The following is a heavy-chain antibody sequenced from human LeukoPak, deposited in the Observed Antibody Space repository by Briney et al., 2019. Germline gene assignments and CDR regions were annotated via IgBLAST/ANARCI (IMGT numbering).Heavy chain of an antibody. V-gene: IGHV1-69*13. D-gene: IGHD3-22*01. Sequence: ASVKVSCKASGGTFSSYAISWVRQAPGQGLEWMGGIIPIFGTANYAQKFQGRVTITADESTSAAYMELSSLRSEDTAVYYCARGYYDSSGYYLHFDYWGQGTLVTVSS. CDR2: IIPIFGTA. CDR1: GGTFSSYA. CDR3: ARGYYDSSGYYLHFDY. J-gene: IGHJ4*02.